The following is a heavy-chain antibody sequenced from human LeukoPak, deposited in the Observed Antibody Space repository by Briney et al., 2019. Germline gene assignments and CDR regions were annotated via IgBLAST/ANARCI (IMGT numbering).Heavy chain of an antibody. V-gene: IGHV4-39*01. CDR2: IDYSGHT. D-gene: IGHD3-16*01. J-gene: IGHJ5*02. CDR1: GASISSSSRADFFF. Sequence: SETLSLTCTVSGASISSSSRADFFFWGWIRQAPGKGLEWIGSIDYSGHTYYNPSLKTRATISVDTPKNQFSLSLRSVTAADTAVYYCARPLYNSWDRFDPWGQGTLITVS. CDR3: ARPLYNSWDRFDP.